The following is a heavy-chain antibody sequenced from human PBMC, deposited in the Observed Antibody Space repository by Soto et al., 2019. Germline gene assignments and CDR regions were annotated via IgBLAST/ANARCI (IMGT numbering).Heavy chain of an antibody. J-gene: IGHJ5*02. D-gene: IGHD2-2*02. Sequence: GKGLEWIGYIYYSGSTNYNPSLKSRVTISVDTSKNQFSLKLSSVTAADTAVYYCARGPLDIVVVPAAIRVGWFDPWGQGTLVTVSS. CDR3: ARGPLDIVVVPAAIRVGWFDP. V-gene: IGHV4-59*01. CDR2: IYYSGST.